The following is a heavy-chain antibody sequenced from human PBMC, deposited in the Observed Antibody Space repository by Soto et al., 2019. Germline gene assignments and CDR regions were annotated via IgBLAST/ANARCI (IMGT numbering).Heavy chain of an antibody. CDR1: GYTFTGYY. CDR3: ARGDVLRFLEWFKNYYYGMDV. J-gene: IGHJ6*02. D-gene: IGHD3-3*01. CDR2: INPNSGGT. Sequence: VKVSCKASGYTFTGYYMHWVRQAPGQGLEWMGWINPNSGGTNYAQKFQGRVTMTRDTSISTAYMELSRLRSDDTAVYYCARGDVLRFLEWFKNYYYGMDVWGQGTTVTVSS. V-gene: IGHV1-2*02.